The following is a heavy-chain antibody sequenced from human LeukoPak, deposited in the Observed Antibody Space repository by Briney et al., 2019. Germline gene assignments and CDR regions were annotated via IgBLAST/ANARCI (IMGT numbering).Heavy chain of an antibody. CDR2: IWYDGSNK. J-gene: IGHJ4*02. Sequence: PGGSLRLSCAASGFTFSTYGMHWVRQAPGKGLEWVAVIWYDGSNKGYADSVKGRFTISRDNSKNTLYLQMNSLRAEDTAVYYCASQGYCSGGSCYSGGWGQGTLVTVSS. D-gene: IGHD2-15*01. V-gene: IGHV3-33*01. CDR1: GFTFSTYG. CDR3: ASQGYCSGGSCYSGG.